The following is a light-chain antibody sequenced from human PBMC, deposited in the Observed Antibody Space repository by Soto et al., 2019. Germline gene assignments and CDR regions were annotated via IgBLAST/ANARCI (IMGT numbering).Light chain of an antibody. Sequence: DLLMTHSPDFMSVSLGERATINGRSSQSIFYRSYDKKYLAWYQQKPGKAPKVLIYDASSLKSGVPSRFSGSGSGTEFTLTVSSLQPDDFATYYCQRYNAYWAFAPGTKVDIK. J-gene: IGKJ1*01. CDR2: DAS. CDR1: QSIFYR. CDR3: QRYNAYWA. V-gene: IGKV1-5*01.